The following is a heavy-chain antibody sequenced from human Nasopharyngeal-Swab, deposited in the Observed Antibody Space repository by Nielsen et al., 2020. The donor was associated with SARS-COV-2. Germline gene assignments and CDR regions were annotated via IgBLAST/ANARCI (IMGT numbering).Heavy chain of an antibody. J-gene: IGHJ6*03. D-gene: IGHD3-10*02. V-gene: IGHV3-53*01. CDR2: IYSFGST. Sequence: GESPKISCAASGFSVSNNYMSWVRQAPGRGLEWVSVIYSFGSTYDAGSLRGRFTISRDSSKNTLYLQMNNLRAEDTAVYYCARGIYKSDVPYMDVWGKGTTVTVSS. CDR1: GFSVSNNY. CDR3: ARGIYKSDVPYMDV.